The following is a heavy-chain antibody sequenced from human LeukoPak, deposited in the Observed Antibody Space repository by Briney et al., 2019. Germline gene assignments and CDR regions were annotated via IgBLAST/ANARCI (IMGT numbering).Heavy chain of an antibody. V-gene: IGHV4-4*09. Sequence: SETLSLTCSLYGGSITNYYWRWLRQPPGKGLEWIAWIYSSGNTDYNHSLKSRVTISLGTSNNEFSLTLTSVTTSDTAVYYCARTGEYSGSGPSWAFDIWGQGTMVTVSS. D-gene: IGHD3-10*01. CDR3: ARTGEYSGSGPSWAFDI. CDR2: IYSSGNT. J-gene: IGHJ3*02. CDR1: GGSITNYY.